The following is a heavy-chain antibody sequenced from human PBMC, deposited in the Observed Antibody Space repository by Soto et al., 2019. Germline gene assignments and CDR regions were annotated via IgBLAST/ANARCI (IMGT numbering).Heavy chain of an antibody. CDR2: INHSGST. CDR1: GGSFSGYY. D-gene: IGHD2-15*01. J-gene: IGHJ4*02. V-gene: IGHV4-34*01. CDR3: ARGSDCSGGSCYRDY. Sequence: SETLSLTCAVYGGSFSGYYWSWIRQPPGKGLEWIGEINHSGSTNYNPSLKSRVTISVDTSKNQFSLKLSSVTAADTAVYYCARGSDCSGGSCYRDYWGQGTLVTVSS.